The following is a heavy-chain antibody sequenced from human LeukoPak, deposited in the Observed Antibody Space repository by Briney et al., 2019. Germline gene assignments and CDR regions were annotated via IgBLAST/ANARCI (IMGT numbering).Heavy chain of an antibody. V-gene: IGHV3-7*01. CDR2: IKEDGSEK. J-gene: IGHJ6*03. Sequence: GGSLRLSCAASGFTFSSYWMIWVRQAPGKGLEWVANIKEDGSEKYYVDSVKGRLIISRDNAKNSLYLQMNSLRAEDTAVYYCARGIVGATTPHYYMDVWGKGTTVTVSS. CDR1: GFTFSSYW. D-gene: IGHD1-26*01. CDR3: ARGIVGATTPHYYMDV.